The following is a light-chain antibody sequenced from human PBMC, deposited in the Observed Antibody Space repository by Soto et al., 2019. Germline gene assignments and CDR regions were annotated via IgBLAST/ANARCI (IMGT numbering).Light chain of an antibody. CDR1: QSVSIK. CDR2: GAP. V-gene: IGKV3D-15*01. Sequence: EIVMTQSPATLSVSPGERATLSCRASQSVSIKLAWYQQKPGQAPRLLIFGAPIRATGLPDRFSGSGSGTDFTLTISSLQSEDFAVYYCHQYNNWPPSTFGQGTRLEI. CDR3: HQYNNWPPST. J-gene: IGKJ5*01.